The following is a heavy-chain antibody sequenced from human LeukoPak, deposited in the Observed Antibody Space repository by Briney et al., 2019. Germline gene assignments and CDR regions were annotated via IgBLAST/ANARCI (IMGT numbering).Heavy chain of an antibody. V-gene: IGHV4-38-2*01. Sequence: PSETLSLTCAVSGYSISSGYYWGWIRQPPGKGLEWIANIYHSGSTYYNPSLKSRVTISVDTAKNPFSLKLSSVTAADTAVYYCAKTSRYCSGGSCYYRYFHHWGQGTLVTVSS. CDR3: AKTSRYCSGGSCYYRYFHH. D-gene: IGHD2-15*01. CDR2: IYHSGST. CDR1: GYSISSGYY. J-gene: IGHJ1*01.